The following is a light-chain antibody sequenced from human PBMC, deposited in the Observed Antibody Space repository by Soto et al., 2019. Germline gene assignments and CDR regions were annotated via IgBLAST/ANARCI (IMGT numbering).Light chain of an antibody. Sequence: QSALTQPASVSGSPGQSIAISCTGTSSDVGSYNLVSWYQQHPGKAPKLMIYEGTKRPSGVSNRFSGSKSGNTASLTISGLHAEDEADYYCCSSAGSSLYVFGSGTKVTVL. J-gene: IGLJ1*01. CDR1: SSDVGSYNL. CDR2: EGT. CDR3: CSSAGSSLYV. V-gene: IGLV2-23*01.